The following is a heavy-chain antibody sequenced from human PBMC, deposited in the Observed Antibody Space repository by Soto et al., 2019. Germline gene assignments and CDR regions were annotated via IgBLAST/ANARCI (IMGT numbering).Heavy chain of an antibody. J-gene: IGHJ4*02. D-gene: IGHD3-3*01. V-gene: IGHV4-31*03. CDR3: ARDGSGYDFWSGPYFFDY. Sequence: SETLSLTCTVSGGSISSGGSYWNWIRQRPGKGLEWIGYIYHSGSFYYTPSLKGRAIISADTSKNQFSLKLSSVSAADTAVYYCARDGSGYDFWSGPYFFDYWGPGTLVTVSS. CDR2: IYHSGSF. CDR1: GGSISSGGSY.